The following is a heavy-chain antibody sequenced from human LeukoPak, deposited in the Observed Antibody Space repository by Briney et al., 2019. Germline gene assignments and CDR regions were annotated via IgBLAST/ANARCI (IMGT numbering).Heavy chain of an antibody. Sequence: SETLSLTCAVYGGSFSGYYWSWIRQPPGKGLEWIGYIYYSGSTSYNPSLKSRVTISVDTSKNQFSLKLSSVTAADTAVYYCAGYSYANTYYYYMDVWGKGTTVTVSS. J-gene: IGHJ6*03. CDR3: AGYSYANTYYYYMDV. CDR1: GGSFSGYY. V-gene: IGHV4-34*01. CDR2: IYYSGST. D-gene: IGHD5-18*01.